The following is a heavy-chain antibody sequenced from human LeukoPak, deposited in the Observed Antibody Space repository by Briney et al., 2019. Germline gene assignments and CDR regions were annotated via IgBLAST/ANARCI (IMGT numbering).Heavy chain of an antibody. CDR1: GFTFSSYG. J-gene: IGHJ4*02. V-gene: IGHV3-30*18. CDR3: AKEGYTSAYYFDY. CDR2: ISYDGSNK. D-gene: IGHD5-18*01. Sequence: PGRSLRLSCAASGFTFSSYGMHWVRQAPGKGLEWEAVISYDGSNKYYADSVKGRFTISRDNSKNTLYLQMNSLRAEDTAVYYCAKEGYTSAYYFDYWGQGTLVTVSS.